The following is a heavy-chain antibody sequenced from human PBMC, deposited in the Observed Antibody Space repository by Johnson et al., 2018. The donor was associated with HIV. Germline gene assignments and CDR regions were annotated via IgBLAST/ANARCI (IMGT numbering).Heavy chain of an antibody. J-gene: IGHJ3*02. CDR3: ARDPRGEAMALDAFDI. V-gene: IGHV3-30-3*01. D-gene: IGHD5-18*01. CDR2: ISYDGTNK. Sequence: QVQLVESGGGVVQPGRSLRLSCAASGFTFSYYAMHWVRQVPGKGLEWVAVISYDGTNKYYANSVKGRFTISRDNSKNTLYLQMNSLRAEDTAVYYCARDPRGEAMALDAFDIWGQGTMVTVSS. CDR1: GFTFSYYA.